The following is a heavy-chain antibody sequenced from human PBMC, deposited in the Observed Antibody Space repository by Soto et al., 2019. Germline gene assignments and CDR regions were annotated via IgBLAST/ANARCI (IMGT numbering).Heavy chain of an antibody. J-gene: IGHJ6*02. V-gene: IGHV4-39*01. CDR3: ARNKRYFDWLLNYYYYYGMDV. D-gene: IGHD3-9*01. Sequence: PSETLSLTCAVSGGSISSSNWWSWIRQPPGKGLEWIGSIYYSGSTYYNPSLKSRVTISVDTSKNQFSLKLSSVTAADTAVYYCARNKRYFDWLLNYYYYYGMDVWGQGTTVTVS. CDR1: GGSISSSNW. CDR2: IYYSGST.